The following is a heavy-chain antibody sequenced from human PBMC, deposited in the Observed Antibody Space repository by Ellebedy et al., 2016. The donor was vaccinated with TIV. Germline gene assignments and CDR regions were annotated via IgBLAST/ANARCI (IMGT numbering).Heavy chain of an antibody. Sequence: ASVKVSXXASGYTFTSYGISWVRQAPGQGLEWMGWISAYNGNTNYAQKLQGRVTMTTDTSTSTAYMELRSLRSDDTAVYYCALSEGALTPDAFDIWGQGTMVTVSS. D-gene: IGHD4/OR15-4a*01. CDR1: GYTFTSYG. CDR3: ALSEGALTPDAFDI. J-gene: IGHJ3*02. V-gene: IGHV1-18*01. CDR2: ISAYNGNT.